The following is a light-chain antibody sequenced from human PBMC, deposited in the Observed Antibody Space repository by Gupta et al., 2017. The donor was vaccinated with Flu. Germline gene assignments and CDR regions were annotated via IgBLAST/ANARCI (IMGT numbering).Light chain of an antibody. CDR2: LAS. J-gene: IGKJ2*01. Sequence: PSSLSASVGDRVTITCRARVRMVNYVNWYQQKPGKAPNLLIYLASSLHTGVSSRFSGSGSGTDFSLTITELQPGDVATYYCQQRVKTPYTFGQGTKVEIK. CDR3: QQRVKTPYT. V-gene: IGKV1-39*01. CDR1: VRMVNY.